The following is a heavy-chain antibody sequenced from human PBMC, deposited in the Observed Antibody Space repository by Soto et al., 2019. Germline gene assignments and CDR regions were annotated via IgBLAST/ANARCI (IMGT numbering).Heavy chain of an antibody. CDR1: GFTFSSYA. J-gene: IGHJ5*02. Sequence: HPCCSLRLSCAASGFTFSSYAMSWVRKAPGKGLEWVSAISGSGGSTYYADSVKGRFTISRDNSKNTLYLQMNSLRAEDTAVYYCAKDLGGQGYCSGGSCYNNWFDPWGQGTLVTVSS. CDR3: AKDLGGQGYCSGGSCYNNWFDP. D-gene: IGHD2-15*01. CDR2: ISGSGGST. V-gene: IGHV3-23*01.